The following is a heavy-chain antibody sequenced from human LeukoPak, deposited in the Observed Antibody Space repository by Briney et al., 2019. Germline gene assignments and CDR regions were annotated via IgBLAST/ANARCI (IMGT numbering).Heavy chain of an antibody. J-gene: IGHJ6*02. D-gene: IGHD6-19*01. CDR1: GGSISSSSYS. Sequence: SETLSLTCTVSGGSISSSSYSWGWIRQPPGKGLEWIGYIYYSGSTYYNPSLKSRVTISVDTSKNQFSLKLSSVTAADTAVYYCARRKLEWLVLEPNVHDSTYYGMDVWGQGTTVTVSS. CDR2: IYYSGST. CDR3: ARRKLEWLVLEPNVHDSTYYGMDV. V-gene: IGHV4-39*01.